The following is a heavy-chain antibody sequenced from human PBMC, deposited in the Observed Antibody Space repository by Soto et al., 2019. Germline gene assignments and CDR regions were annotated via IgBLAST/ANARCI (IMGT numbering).Heavy chain of an antibody. Sequence: QVQLVQSGAEVKKPGSSVKVSCKASGGTFSSYAISWVRQAPGQGLEWMGGIIPIFGTANYAQKFQGRVTITADESTSTAYMELSSLRSEDTAVYYCARANCISTSCYVNYYYGMDVWGQGTTVTVSS. V-gene: IGHV1-69*12. CDR3: ARANCISTSCYVNYYYGMDV. D-gene: IGHD2-2*01. CDR2: IIPIFGTA. J-gene: IGHJ6*02. CDR1: GGTFSSYA.